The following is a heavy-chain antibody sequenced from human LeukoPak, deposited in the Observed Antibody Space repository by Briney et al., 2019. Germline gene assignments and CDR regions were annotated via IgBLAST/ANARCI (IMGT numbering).Heavy chain of an antibody. CDR3: ARDSVSYSSSFNFDY. CDR1: GFTVSSNY. CDR2: IYSGGST. Sequence: PGGSLRLSCAASGFTVSSNYMSWVRQAPGKGLEWVSVIYSGGSTYYADSVKGRFTISRDNSKNTLYLQMNSLRAEDTAVYYCARDSVSYSSSFNFDYWGQGTLVTVSS. D-gene: IGHD6-13*01. J-gene: IGHJ4*02. V-gene: IGHV3-66*01.